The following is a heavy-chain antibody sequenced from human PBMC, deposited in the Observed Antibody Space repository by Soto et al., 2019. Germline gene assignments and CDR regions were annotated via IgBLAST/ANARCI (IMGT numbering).Heavy chain of an antibody. Sequence: GGSLRLSCAASGFTVSSNYMSWVRQAPGKGLEWVSVIYSGGSAYYAAPVKGRFTISRDDSKNTLYLQMNSLKTEDTAVYYCTTETYYYGSGSYYNSFDYWGQGTLVTVSS. J-gene: IGHJ4*02. CDR2: IYSGGSA. CDR3: TTETYYYGSGSYYNSFDY. D-gene: IGHD3-10*01. V-gene: IGHV3-66*01. CDR1: GFTVSSNY.